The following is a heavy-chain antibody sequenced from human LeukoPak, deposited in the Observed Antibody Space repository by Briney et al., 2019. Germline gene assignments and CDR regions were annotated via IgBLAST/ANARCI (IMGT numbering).Heavy chain of an antibody. CDR2: ISAYNGNT. J-gene: IGHJ3*02. D-gene: IGHD1-1*01. Sequence: ASVKVSCKASGYTFTSYGISWVRQAPGQGLEWMGWISAYNGNTNYAQKLQGRVTMTTDTSTSTAYVELRSLRSDDTAVYYCARDPWNDRAFDIWGQGTMVTVSS. V-gene: IGHV1-18*01. CDR1: GYTFTSYG. CDR3: ARDPWNDRAFDI.